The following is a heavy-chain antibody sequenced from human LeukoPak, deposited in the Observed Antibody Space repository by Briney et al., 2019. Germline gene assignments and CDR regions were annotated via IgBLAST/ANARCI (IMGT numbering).Heavy chain of an antibody. V-gene: IGHV3-49*03. D-gene: IGHD5-24*01. CDR1: GFTFGDYA. Sequence: GGSLRLSCTASGFTFGDYAMSWFRQAPGKGLEWVGFIRSKAYGGTTEYAASVKGRFTISRDDSKSIAYLQMNSLKTEDTAVYYCASRDEIQDGYNIAYWGQGTLVTVSS. CDR3: ASRDEIQDGYNIAY. CDR2: IRSKAYGGTT. J-gene: IGHJ4*02.